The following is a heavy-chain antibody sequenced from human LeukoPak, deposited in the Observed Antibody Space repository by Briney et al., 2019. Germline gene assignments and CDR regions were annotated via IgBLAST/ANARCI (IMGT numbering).Heavy chain of an antibody. CDR1: GLSHRLNW. Sequence: GGSLRLSCALRGLSHRLNWMRCAREARGGGLEGVSGISYNSYTIAYADSVKGRLTISRDNANNSLCLQLNSLRTEDTDLYCCGKDYCGVACYSGLYFDRWGRGTLLTVSA. J-gene: IGHJ2*01. V-gene: IGHV3-9*01. CDR3: GKDYCGVACYSGLYFDR. CDR2: ISYNSYTI. D-gene: IGHD2-21*02.